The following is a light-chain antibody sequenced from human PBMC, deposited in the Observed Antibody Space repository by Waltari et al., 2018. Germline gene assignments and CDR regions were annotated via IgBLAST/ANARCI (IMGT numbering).Light chain of an antibody. CDR1: SSAIGSYNL. J-gene: IGLJ2*01. Sequence: QSALTQPASVSGSPGQSITISCIGTSSAIGSYNLVAWYQQHPGKAPKLMIYEVSKWPSGVSNRFSGSKSGNTASLTISGLQAEDEADYYCSSYAGSTTNVLFGGGTKLTVL. V-gene: IGLV2-23*02. CDR3: SSYAGSTTNVL. CDR2: EVS.